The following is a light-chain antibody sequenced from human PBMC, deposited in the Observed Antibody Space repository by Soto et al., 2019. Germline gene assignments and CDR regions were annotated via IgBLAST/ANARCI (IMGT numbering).Light chain of an antibody. J-gene: IGKJ4*01. CDR2: GAS. Sequence: EIVMTQSPATLSVSPGERATLSRRASQSVSSNLAWYQQKPGQAPRLLIYGASTRATGIPARFSGSGSGTEFTLTISSLQSEDFAVYYCQQYNNWPPNTFGGGTKVEIK. V-gene: IGKV3-15*01. CDR1: QSVSSN. CDR3: QQYNNWPPNT.